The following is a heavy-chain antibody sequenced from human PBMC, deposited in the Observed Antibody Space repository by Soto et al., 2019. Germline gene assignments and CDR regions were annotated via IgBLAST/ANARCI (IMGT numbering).Heavy chain of an antibody. Sequence: GGSLRLSCAASGVTFSSYGMSWVRQAPGKGLEWVSTISGSGGSTYYADSVEGRFTISRDNSKNTLYLQMNSLRAEDTAVYYCAKVSSSSWYARTGLFDYRGQGPLVTVSS. CDR3: AKVSSSSWYARTGLFDY. D-gene: IGHD6-13*01. CDR1: GVTFSSYG. V-gene: IGHV3-23*01. J-gene: IGHJ4*02. CDR2: ISGSGGST.